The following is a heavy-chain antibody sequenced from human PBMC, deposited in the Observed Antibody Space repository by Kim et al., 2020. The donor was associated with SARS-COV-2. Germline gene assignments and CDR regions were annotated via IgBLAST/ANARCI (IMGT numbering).Heavy chain of an antibody. J-gene: IGHJ3*02. CDR3: ARGSAGRGDAFDI. D-gene: IGHD3-10*01. V-gene: IGHV3-53*01. CDR2: IYSGGST. Sequence: GGSLRLSCAASGFTVSSNYMSWVRQAPGKGLEWVSVIYSGGSTYYADSVKGRFTISRDNSKNTLYLQMNSLRAEDTAVYYCARGSAGRGDAFDIWGQGTMVTVSS. CDR1: GFTVSSNY.